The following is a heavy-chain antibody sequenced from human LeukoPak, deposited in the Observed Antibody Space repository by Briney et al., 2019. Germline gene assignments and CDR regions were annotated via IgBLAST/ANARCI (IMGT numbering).Heavy chain of an antibody. Sequence: GGSLRLSCEASGFTLSTSWMNWVRQVPGKGLDWVANINPDGSGKMYVDSVKGRFTIARDNADNSLSLQMNSLRAEDTAVYYCASWGAGGNSWGQGNLVTVSS. CDR1: GFTLSTSW. V-gene: IGHV3-7*01. D-gene: IGHD3-16*01. CDR3: ASWGAGGNS. J-gene: IGHJ4*02. CDR2: INPDGSGK.